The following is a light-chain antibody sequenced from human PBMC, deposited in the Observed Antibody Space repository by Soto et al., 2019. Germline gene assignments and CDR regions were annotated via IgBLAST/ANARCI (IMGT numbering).Light chain of an antibody. CDR2: EVN. V-gene: IGLV2-8*01. Sequence: QSVLTQPPSASGSPGQSVTISCTGTSSDVGGYNYVSWYQQHPGKAPKLVIFEVNKRPSGVPDRFPGSKSGNTASLTVSGLQTEDEADYYCNSYAGSNSFVFGTGTKLTVL. CDR1: SSDVGGYNY. J-gene: IGLJ1*01. CDR3: NSYAGSNSFV.